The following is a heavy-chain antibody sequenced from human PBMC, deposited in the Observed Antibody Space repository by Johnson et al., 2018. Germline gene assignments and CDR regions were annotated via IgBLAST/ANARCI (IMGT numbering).Heavy chain of an antibody. J-gene: IGHJ1*01. V-gene: IGHV3-33*01. CDR1: GFTFSTYG. Sequence: QVQLVESGGGVVQPGRSLRLSCAASGFTFSTYGMHWVRQAPGTGLEWVALIWHDGSNKNYTDSVKGRFTLSRDNSKNTLYMQMNSLRAEDTAVYYCARECDSSGYYLEYFQHWGQGTLVTVSS. CDR3: ARECDSSGYYLEYFQH. CDR2: IWHDGSNK. D-gene: IGHD3-22*01.